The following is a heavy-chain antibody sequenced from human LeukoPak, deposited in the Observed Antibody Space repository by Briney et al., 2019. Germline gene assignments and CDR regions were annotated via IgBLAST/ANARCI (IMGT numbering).Heavy chain of an antibody. Sequence: AASVKVSCKASGYTFTSYYMHWVRQAPGQGLEWMGIINPSGGSTSYAQKFQGRVTMTRATSTSTVYMELSSLRSEDTAVYYCAGDASVDTAMVTLDYWGQGTLVTVSS. CDR2: INPSGGST. J-gene: IGHJ4*02. V-gene: IGHV1-46*01. CDR1: GYTFTSYY. CDR3: AGDASVDTAMVTLDY. D-gene: IGHD5-18*01.